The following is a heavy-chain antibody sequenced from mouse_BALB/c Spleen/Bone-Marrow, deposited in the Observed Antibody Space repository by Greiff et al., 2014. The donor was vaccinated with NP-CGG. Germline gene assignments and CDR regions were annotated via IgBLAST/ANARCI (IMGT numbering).Heavy chain of an antibody. V-gene: IGHV14-3*02. CDR1: GFNIKNTY. CDR3: ATYYYGSSLFAY. J-gene: IGHJ3*01. CDR2: IDPTNVNT. D-gene: IGHD1-1*01. Sequence: VQLQQSGAELVKPGASVKLSCTASGFNIKNTYIHWVKQRPEQGLEWIGRIDPTNVNTKYDPKFQGKATITADTSSNTAYLQLGSLTSEDTAVYYCATYYYGSSLFAYWGQGTLVTVSA.